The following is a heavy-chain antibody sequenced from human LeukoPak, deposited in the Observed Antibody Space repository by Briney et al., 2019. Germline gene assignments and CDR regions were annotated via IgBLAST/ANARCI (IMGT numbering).Heavy chain of an antibody. Sequence: SQTLSLTCTVSGGSVSSGDYYWSWIRQPPGRGLEWIGYIYYSGSTYYNPSLESRVTLSVDTSKNQFSLKLTSVTAADTAVYYCARVDTSNGFDIWGQGTMVTVSS. CDR3: ARVDTSNGFDI. V-gene: IGHV4-30-4*08. CDR1: GGSVSSGDYY. CDR2: IYYSGST. J-gene: IGHJ3*02. D-gene: IGHD5-18*01.